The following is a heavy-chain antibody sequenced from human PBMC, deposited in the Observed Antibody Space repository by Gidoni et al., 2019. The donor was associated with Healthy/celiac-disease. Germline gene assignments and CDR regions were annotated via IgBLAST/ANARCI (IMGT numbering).Heavy chain of an antibody. Sequence: EVQLVESGGGLVQPGRSLRLPCSASGFTLVDYAMHWVRQAPGKGLEWVSGIRWNSGSIGYADSVKGRFTISRDNAKNSLYLQMNSLRAEDTALYYCAKDMDGAVAGTGANYFDYWGQGTLVTVSS. V-gene: IGHV3-9*01. J-gene: IGHJ4*02. CDR3: AKDMDGAVAGTGANYFDY. D-gene: IGHD6-19*01. CDR2: IRWNSGSI. CDR1: GFTLVDYA.